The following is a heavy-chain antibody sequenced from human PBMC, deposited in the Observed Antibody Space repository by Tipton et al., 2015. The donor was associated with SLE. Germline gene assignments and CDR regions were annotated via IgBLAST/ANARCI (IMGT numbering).Heavy chain of an antibody. Sequence: TLSLTCTVSGGSISSSSYYWGWIRQPPGKGLEWIGSIYYSGSTYYNPSLKSRVTISVDTSKNQFSLKLSSVTAADTAVYYCARRRDFGVVISYYFDYWGQGTLVTVSS. D-gene: IGHD3-3*01. V-gene: IGHV4-39*07. CDR2: IYYSGST. J-gene: IGHJ4*02. CDR1: GGSISSSSYY. CDR3: ARRRDFGVVISYYFDY.